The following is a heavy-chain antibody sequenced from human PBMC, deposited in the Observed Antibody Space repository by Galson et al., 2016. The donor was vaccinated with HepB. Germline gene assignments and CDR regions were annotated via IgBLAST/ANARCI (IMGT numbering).Heavy chain of an antibody. CDR1: GFTFDDYA. J-gene: IGHJ3*02. CDR3: VKDIGRGSYLPGVVDI. CDR2: ISWNSGRI. Sequence: SLRLSCAASGFTFDDYAMHWVRQAPGKGLEWVSGISWNSGRIGYADSVKGRFTISRENAKNSLYLQMNSLRAEDTALYYCVKDIGRGSYLPGVVDIWGQGTMVTVSS. V-gene: IGHV3-9*01. D-gene: IGHD1-26*01.